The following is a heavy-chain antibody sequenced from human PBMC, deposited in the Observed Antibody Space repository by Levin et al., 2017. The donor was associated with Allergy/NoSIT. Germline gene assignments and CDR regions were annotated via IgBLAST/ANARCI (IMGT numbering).Heavy chain of an antibody. V-gene: IGHV3-53*01. J-gene: IGHJ4*02. Sequence: TGGSLRLSCAASGFSVSTHYVTWVRQGPGKGLECVSVIYDDASTYYADSVRGRFTISRDNSKNTLSLQMNSLRDDDTAVYYCTKGHYSGVYQWGQGTLVTVSS. CDR2: IYDDAST. CDR3: TKGHYSGVYQ. D-gene: IGHD2-2*01. CDR1: GFSVSTHY.